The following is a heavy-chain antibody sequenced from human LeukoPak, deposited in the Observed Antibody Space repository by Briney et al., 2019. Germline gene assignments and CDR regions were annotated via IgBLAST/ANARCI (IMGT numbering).Heavy chain of an antibody. D-gene: IGHD3-3*01. CDR2: INHSGST. CDR1: GGSFSVYY. V-gene: IGHV4-34*01. Sequence: ASETLSLTCAVYGGSFSVYYWSWIRQPPGKGLEWIGEINHSGSTNYNPSLKSRVTISVDTSKNQFSLKLSSVTAADTAVYYCARGYDFWSGYFPYYYYYGMDVWGQGTTVTVSS. CDR3: ARGYDFWSGYFPYYYYYGMDV. J-gene: IGHJ6*02.